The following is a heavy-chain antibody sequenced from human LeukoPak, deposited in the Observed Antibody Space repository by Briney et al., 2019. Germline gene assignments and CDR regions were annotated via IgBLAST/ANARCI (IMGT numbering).Heavy chain of an antibody. CDR3: AKSGGYGLIDY. V-gene: IGHV4-39*01. Sequence: SETLSLTCTVSGGSISSYYWGWLRQPPGKGLEWIGSIYSSGSTYYNASLQCRVTISIETSKNQISLRLNSVTAADTAMYYCAKSGGYGLIDYWGQGTLVTVSS. CDR1: GGSISSYY. J-gene: IGHJ4*02. D-gene: IGHD1-26*01. CDR2: IYSSGST.